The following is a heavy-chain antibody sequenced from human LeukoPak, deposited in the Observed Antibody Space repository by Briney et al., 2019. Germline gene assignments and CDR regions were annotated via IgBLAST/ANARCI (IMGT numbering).Heavy chain of an antibody. J-gene: IGHJ4*02. V-gene: IGHV3-49*04. CDR1: GFTFSTYS. CDR2: IRSQIYGGTP. CDR3: TRDQTPYY. Sequence: AGGSLRLSCVASGFTFSTYSLNWVRQAPGKGLEWVGFIRSQIYGGTPEYAASVKGRFTISRDDSEGVAYLQMNSLKTEDTAVYYCTRDQTPYYWGQGTLVTVSS.